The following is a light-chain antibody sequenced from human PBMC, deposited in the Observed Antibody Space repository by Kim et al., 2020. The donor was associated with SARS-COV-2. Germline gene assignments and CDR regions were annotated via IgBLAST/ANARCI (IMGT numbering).Light chain of an antibody. V-gene: IGLV2-8*01. CDR3: SSYAGSNNLV. CDR1: SSDVGGYNY. J-gene: IGLJ2*01. Sequence: GQSVTIPCTGTSSDVGGYNYVSRYQQHPGKAPKLMIYEVSKRPSGVPDRFSGSKSGNTASLTVSGLHAEDEADYYCSSYAGSNNLVFGGGTQLTVL. CDR2: EVS.